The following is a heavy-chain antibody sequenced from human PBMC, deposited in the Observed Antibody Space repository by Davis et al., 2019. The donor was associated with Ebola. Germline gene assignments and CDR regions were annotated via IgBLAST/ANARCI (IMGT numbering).Heavy chain of an antibody. Sequence: AASVKVSCKASGYTFTSYGISWVRQAPGQGLEWMGWISAYNGNTNYAQKLQGRVSMTRNTSINTAYMELSSLRSEDTAVYYCARRGRVNYCSGGSCYSVWFDPWGQGTLVTVSS. CDR2: ISAYNGNT. CDR1: GYTFTSYG. CDR3: ARRGRVNYCSGGSCYSVWFDP. V-gene: IGHV1-18*01. D-gene: IGHD2-15*01. J-gene: IGHJ5*02.